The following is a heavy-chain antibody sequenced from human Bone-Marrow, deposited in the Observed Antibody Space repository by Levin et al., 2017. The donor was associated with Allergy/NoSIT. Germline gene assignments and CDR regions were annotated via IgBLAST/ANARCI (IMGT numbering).Heavy chain of an antibody. CDR1: GYTFTSYD. CDR3: ARARTTIAARRMNWFDP. V-gene: IGHV1-8*01. J-gene: IGHJ5*02. D-gene: IGHD6-6*01. CDR2: MNPNSGNT. Sequence: GESLKISCKASGYTFTSYDINWVRQATGQGLEWMGWMNPNSGNTGYAQKFQGRVTMTRNTSISTAYMELSSLRSEDTAVYYCARARTTIAARRMNWFDPWGQGTLVTVSS.